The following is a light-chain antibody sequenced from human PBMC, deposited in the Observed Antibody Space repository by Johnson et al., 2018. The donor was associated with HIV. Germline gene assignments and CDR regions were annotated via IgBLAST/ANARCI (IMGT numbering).Light chain of an antibody. CDR2: DSN. CDR1: SSNIGNNY. J-gene: IGLJ1*01. Sequence: QSVLTQPPSVSAAPGQKVTISCSGSSSNIGNNYVSWYQHLPGAAPKLLIYDSNKRPSGIPDRFSGSKSGTSATLGITGLQTGDEADYYCGTWDSSLSAHVVGTGTKVTVL. CDR3: GTWDSSLSAHV. V-gene: IGLV1-51*01.